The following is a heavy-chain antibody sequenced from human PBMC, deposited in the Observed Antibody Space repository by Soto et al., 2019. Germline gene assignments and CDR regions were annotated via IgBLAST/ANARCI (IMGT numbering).Heavy chain of an antibody. CDR2: MNPNSGNT. D-gene: IGHD1-26*01. V-gene: IGHV1-8*01. CDR1: GYTFTSYD. CDR3: AREAHCGSCAY. Sequence: QVQLVQSGAEVKKPGASVKVSCKASGYTFTSYDINWVRQATGQGLEWMGWMNPNSGNTGYAQKFQGRVTMTRNTSIRTVYMVRSRVRSEFTAVYYCAREAHCGSCAYWGQGTLVTVSS. J-gene: IGHJ4*02.